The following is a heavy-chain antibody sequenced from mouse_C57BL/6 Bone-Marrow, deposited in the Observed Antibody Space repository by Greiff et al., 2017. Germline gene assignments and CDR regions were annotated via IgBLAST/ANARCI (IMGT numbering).Heavy chain of an antibody. Sequence: EVQRVESGTVLARPGASVKMSCKTSGYTFTSYWMHWVKQRPGQGLEWIGAIYPGTSDTSYNQKFKGKAKLTAVTSASTAYMELSSLTNEDSAVYYCTRGYYYGSEGFAYWGQGTLVTVSA. V-gene: IGHV1-5*01. CDR2: IYPGTSDT. J-gene: IGHJ3*01. CDR3: TRGYYYGSEGFAY. CDR1: GYTFTSYW. D-gene: IGHD1-1*01.